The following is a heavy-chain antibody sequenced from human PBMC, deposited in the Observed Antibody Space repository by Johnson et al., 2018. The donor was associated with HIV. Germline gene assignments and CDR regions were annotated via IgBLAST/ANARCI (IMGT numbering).Heavy chain of an antibody. CDR3: AKSEWELALGAFDI. D-gene: IGHD1-26*01. CDR2: ISGRVGNT. V-gene: IGHV3-23*04. CDR1: GFTFSSYA. J-gene: IGHJ3*02. Sequence: VQLVESGGGLVQPGGSLRLSCAASGFTFSSYAMRWVRQAPGKGLEWVSAISGRVGNTYYATSVKGRFTISRDNAKNSLYLQMNSLRAEDTALYYCAKSEWELALGAFDIWGQGTMVTVSS.